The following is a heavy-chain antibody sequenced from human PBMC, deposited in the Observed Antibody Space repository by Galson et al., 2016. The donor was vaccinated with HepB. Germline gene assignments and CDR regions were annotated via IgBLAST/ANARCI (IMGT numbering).Heavy chain of an antibody. V-gene: IGHV3-74*01. CDR3: GTGNGHAFDI. CDR1: GFTFSSYW. Sequence: SLRLSCAASGFTFSSYWMHWVRQAPGKGLVWVSGINSDGTSTTYADSGKGRFTISRDNAKNTLYLQMNSLRAEDTAVYYCGTGNGHAFDIWGQGTMVTVSS. CDR2: INSDGTST. J-gene: IGHJ3*02. D-gene: IGHD2-8*01.